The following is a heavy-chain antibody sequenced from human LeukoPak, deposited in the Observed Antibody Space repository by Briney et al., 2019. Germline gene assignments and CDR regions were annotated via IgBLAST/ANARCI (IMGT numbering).Heavy chain of an antibody. Sequence: GGSLRLSCAVSGFTFSSYWMSWFRQAPGKGLEWVANINQDGSQKFSVDSVKGRFTISRDSAKNSLSLQMNSLRVEDTAVYYCARDWFDGDYDRFDYWGQGTLVTVSS. V-gene: IGHV3-7*03. CDR3: ARDWFDGDYDRFDY. J-gene: IGHJ4*02. D-gene: IGHD4-17*01. CDR2: INQDGSQK. CDR1: GFTFSSYW.